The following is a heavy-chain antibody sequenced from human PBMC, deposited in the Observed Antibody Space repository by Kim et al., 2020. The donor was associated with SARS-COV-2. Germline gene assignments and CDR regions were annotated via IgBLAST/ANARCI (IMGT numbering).Heavy chain of an antibody. Sequence: GGSLRLSCAASGFTFSSYSMNWVRQAPGKGLEWVSSISSGSSYIYYADSVKGRFTISRDNAKNSLYLQMNTLRVEDTAVYYCARDNVEKATIPNYGRDVWGQGTTGTVSS. CDR1: GFTFSSYS. V-gene: IGHV3-21*06. D-gene: IGHD5-12*01. CDR3: ARDNVEKATIPNYGRDV. J-gene: IGHJ6*02. CDR2: ISSGSSYI.